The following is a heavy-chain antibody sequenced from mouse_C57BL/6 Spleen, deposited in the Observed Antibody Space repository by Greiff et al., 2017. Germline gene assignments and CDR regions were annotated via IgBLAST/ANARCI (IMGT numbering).Heavy chain of an antibody. CDR3: ARLGGRFLPFDD. J-gene: IGHJ2*01. CDR2: IDPSDSST. CDR1: GYTFTSYW. V-gene: IGHV1-50*01. Sequence: QVQLQQPGAELVKPGASVKLSCKASGYTFTSYWMQWVKQRPGQGLEWIGEIDPSDSSTNYNQKFKGKATLPVDPSSSTAYMQLSSLTSEDSEVYYCARLGGRFLPFDDWGQGTTLTVSS.